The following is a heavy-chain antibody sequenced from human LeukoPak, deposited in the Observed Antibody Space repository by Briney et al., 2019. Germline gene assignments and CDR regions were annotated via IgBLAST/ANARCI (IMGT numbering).Heavy chain of an antibody. CDR2: ISYTENL. D-gene: IGHD5-18*01. J-gene: IGHJ4*02. Sequence: SETLSLTCTVSGGSVNAYYWNWLRQAPGKGLEWIWDISYTENLNYNPSLESRVTISVDTTKNQFSLKLTSVTAADTAMYYCATGGPRYSYGEMGYWGQGILVTVSS. V-gene: IGHV4-59*08. CDR1: GGSVNAYY. CDR3: ATGGPRYSYGEMGY.